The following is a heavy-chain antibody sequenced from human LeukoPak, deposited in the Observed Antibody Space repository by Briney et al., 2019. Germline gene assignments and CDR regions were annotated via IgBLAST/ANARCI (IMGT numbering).Heavy chain of an antibody. Sequence: SETLSLTCAVYGGSFSGYYWSWIRQPPGKGLEWIGEIKHSGSTNYNPSLKSRVTISVDTSKNQFSLKLSSVTAADTAVYYCAREGSQSGVVEDAFDIWGQGTMVTVSS. D-gene: IGHD3-3*01. CDR1: GGSFSGYY. J-gene: IGHJ3*02. CDR3: AREGSQSGVVEDAFDI. CDR2: IKHSGST. V-gene: IGHV4-34*01.